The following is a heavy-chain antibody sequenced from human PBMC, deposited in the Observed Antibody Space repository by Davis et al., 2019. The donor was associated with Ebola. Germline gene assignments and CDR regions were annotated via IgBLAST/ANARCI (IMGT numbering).Heavy chain of an antibody. Sequence: GESLKISCAASGFTVSSNYMSWVRQAPGKGLEWVSVIYSGGSTYYADSVKGRFTISRDNSKNTLYLQMNSLRAEDTAVYYCARSSSGYYYLDAFDIWGQGTMVTVSS. J-gene: IGHJ3*02. CDR2: IYSGGST. CDR3: ARSSSGYYYLDAFDI. CDR1: GFTVSSNY. V-gene: IGHV3-53*01. D-gene: IGHD3-22*01.